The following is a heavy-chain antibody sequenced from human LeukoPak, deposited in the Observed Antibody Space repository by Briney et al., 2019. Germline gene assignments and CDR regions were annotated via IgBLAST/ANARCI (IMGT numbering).Heavy chain of an antibody. V-gene: IGHV3-21*01. D-gene: IGHD3-10*01. CDR2: ISSSGRDI. CDR1: GFTFTTYW. CDR3: ARGPAITLVRGVTIDF. Sequence: PGGSLRLSCAASGFTFTTYWMTWVRQAPGKGLEWVSSISSSGRDIYYPDSLKGRFTISRDNARNSLFLQMNSLRVEDTAVYYCARGPAITLVRGVTIDFWGQGTLVTVSS. J-gene: IGHJ4*02.